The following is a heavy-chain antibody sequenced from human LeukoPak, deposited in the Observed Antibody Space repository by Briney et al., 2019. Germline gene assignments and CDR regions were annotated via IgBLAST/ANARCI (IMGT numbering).Heavy chain of an antibody. V-gene: IGHV3-23*01. Sequence: GSLRLSCAASGFTFSSYAMSWVRQAPGKGLEWVSAISGSGGSTYYADSVKGRFTISRDNAKNMLYLQMNSLRAEDTAVYYCTRDRRYGGMDVWGQGTTVTVSS. CDR2: ISGSGGST. CDR1: GFTFSSYA. J-gene: IGHJ6*02. CDR3: TRDRRYGGMDV. D-gene: IGHD3-10*01.